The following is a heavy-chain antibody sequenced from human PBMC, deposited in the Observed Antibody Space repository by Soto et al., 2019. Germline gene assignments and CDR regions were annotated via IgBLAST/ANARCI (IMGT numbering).Heavy chain of an antibody. D-gene: IGHD2-15*01. CDR2: IIPMFATP. V-gene: IGHV1-69*12. CDR1: GGTFSTYA. Sequence: QDHLVQSGAAVKKPASSVKISCRSTGGTFSTYAFSWVRQAPGQGLEWMGGIIPMFATPIYAQKYQGRVTTAAEDSTSKDDMEVISLRSHDTDVYYCARGEYDVVVMARTSMGYKHAAHGMDGWGQEASVTVSS. CDR3: ARGEYDVVVMARTSMGYKHAAHGMDG. J-gene: IGHJ6*02.